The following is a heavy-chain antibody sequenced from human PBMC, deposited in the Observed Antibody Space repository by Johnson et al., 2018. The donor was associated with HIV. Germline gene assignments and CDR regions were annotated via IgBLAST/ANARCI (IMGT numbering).Heavy chain of an antibody. D-gene: IGHD1-1*01. CDR2: ITYDGTNK. J-gene: IGHJ3*02. CDR3: AKPSTESAFDI. Sequence: VHLVESGGGVVQPGRSLRLSCTASGFTFSNYAIHWVRQAPGKGLEWVAGITYDGTNKYYADSVKGRFTISRDNSKNTLYLQMNSLRAEDTAVYYCAKPSTESAFDIWGQGTMVTVSS. CDR1: GFTFSNYA. V-gene: IGHV3-30*18.